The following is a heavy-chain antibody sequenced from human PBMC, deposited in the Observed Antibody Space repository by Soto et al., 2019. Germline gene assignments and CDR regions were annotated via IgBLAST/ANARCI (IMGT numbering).Heavy chain of an antibody. V-gene: IGHV1-2*02. Sequence: ASVKVSCKASGYTFTDYYMHWVRQAPGQGLEWMGWINPNSGGTNYAQNFQGRVTMTRDTSISTAYMELSRLRSDDTAVYYCTSGGYSGYDPCDYWGQGNVVTVSS. J-gene: IGHJ4*02. D-gene: IGHD5-12*01. CDR2: INPNSGGT. CDR3: TSGGYSGYDPCDY. CDR1: GYTFTDYY.